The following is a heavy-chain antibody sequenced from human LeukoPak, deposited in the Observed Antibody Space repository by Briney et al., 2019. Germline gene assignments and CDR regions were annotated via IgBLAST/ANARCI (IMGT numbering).Heavy chain of an antibody. V-gene: IGHV2-5*01. CDR2: IYFNDDK. CDR1: GFSLTSSGVG. CDR3: THRRELYDYGGHGFEH. D-gene: IGHD4-23*01. Sequence: SGPTLVKPTQTLTLTCTFSGFSLTSSGVGVGWIRQPPGKALERLASIYFNDDKRFSTSLKSRLTITKDTSKNQVVLTMTNMDPVDTATYYCTHRRELYDYGGHGFEHWGLGTLVTVSS. J-gene: IGHJ4*02.